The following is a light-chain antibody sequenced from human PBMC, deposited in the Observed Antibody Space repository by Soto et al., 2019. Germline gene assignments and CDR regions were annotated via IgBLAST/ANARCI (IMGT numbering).Light chain of an antibody. Sequence: DIQLTQSPSFLSASVGDRVTITCRASQGISSYLAWYQQQPGKAPKLLIYAASTLQSGVPSRFSGSGSGTEFTLTISSLQPEDFSTYYCQQLVTFGQGTKVEIK. J-gene: IGKJ1*01. V-gene: IGKV1-9*01. CDR3: QQLVT. CDR1: QGISSY. CDR2: AAS.